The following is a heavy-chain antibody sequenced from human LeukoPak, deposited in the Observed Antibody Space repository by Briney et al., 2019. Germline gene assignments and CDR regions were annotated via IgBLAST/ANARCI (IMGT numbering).Heavy chain of an antibody. CDR1: GFTFSSYA. J-gene: IGHJ6*03. V-gene: IGHV3-23*01. CDR3: AKDRCSNGIGCYYYYMDV. CDR2: ISGSGVST. D-gene: IGHD2-8*01. Sequence: GGSLRLSCAASGFTFSSYAMSWVRQAPGKGLEWVSAISGSGVSTHYADSVKGRFTMSRDNSKNTLYLQMNSLRAEDTAVYYCAKDRCSNGIGCYYYYMDVWGKGTTVTIYS.